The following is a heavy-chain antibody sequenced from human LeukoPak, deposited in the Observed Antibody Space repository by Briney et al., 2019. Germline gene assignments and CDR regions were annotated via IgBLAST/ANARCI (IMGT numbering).Heavy chain of an antibody. CDR3: ARVSPPVWYFDWLSPGPHFDY. CDR1: GGSFSGYY. D-gene: IGHD3-9*01. Sequence: KSSETLSLTCAVYGGSFSGYYWSWIRQPPGKGLEWIGEINHSGSTNYNPSLKSRVTISVDTSKNQFSLKLSSVTAADTAVYYCARVSPPVWYFDWLSPGPHFDYWGQGTLVTVSS. J-gene: IGHJ4*02. V-gene: IGHV4-34*01. CDR2: INHSGST.